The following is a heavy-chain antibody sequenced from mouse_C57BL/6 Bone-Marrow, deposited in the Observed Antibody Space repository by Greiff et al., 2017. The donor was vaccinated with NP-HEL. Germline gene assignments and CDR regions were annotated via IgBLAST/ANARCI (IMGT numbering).Heavy chain of an antibody. V-gene: IGHV1-50*01. CDR1: GYTFTSYW. CDR3: ARGAYYSTFDY. Sequence: VQLQQPGAELVKPGASVKLSCKASGYTFTSYWMQWVKQRPGQGLEWIGEIAPSDSYTNYNQKFKGKATLTVDTSSSTAYMQLSSLTSEDSAVYYRARGAYYSTFDYWGQGTTLTVSS. J-gene: IGHJ2*01. D-gene: IGHD2-5*01. CDR2: IAPSDSYT.